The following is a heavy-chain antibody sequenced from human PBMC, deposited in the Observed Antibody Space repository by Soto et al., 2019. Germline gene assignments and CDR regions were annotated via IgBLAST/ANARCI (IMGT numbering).Heavy chain of an antibody. Sequence: GGSLRLSCAASGFTFSSYSMNWVRQAPGKGLEWVSSISSSSSYIYYADSVKGRFTISRDNAKNSLYLQMNSLRAEDTAVYYCARIKLGSCSGGSCLDAFDNGGQGTIVT. J-gene: IGHJ3*02. D-gene: IGHD2-15*01. CDR1: GFTFSSYS. V-gene: IGHV3-21*01. CDR2: ISSSSSYI. CDR3: ARIKLGSCSGGSCLDAFDN.